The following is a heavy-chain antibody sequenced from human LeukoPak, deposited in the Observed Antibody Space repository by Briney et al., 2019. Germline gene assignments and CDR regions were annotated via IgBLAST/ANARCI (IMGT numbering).Heavy chain of an antibody. CDR3: ATGYYDY. CDR1: GFTFSSST. V-gene: IGHV3-21*01. J-gene: IGHJ4*02. CDR2: ITSSSNYI. D-gene: IGHD3-22*01. Sequence: KPGGSLRLSCAVSGFTFSSSTMNWVRQAPGKGLEWVSSITSSSNYINYADSVKGRFTISRDNAKNSLPLQMNSLRAEDTAVYYCATGYYDYWGQGSLVTVSS.